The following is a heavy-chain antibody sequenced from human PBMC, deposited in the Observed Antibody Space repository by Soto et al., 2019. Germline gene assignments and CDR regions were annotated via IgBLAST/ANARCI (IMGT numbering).Heavy chain of an antibody. V-gene: IGHV4-61*01. Sequence: PSETLSLTCTVSGGSVSSGSYYWSWIRQPPGKGLEWIGYIYYSGSTNYNPSLKSRVTISVDTSKNQFSLKLSSVTAADTAVYYCARGGSDFWSGYYRVEGSAFDIWGQGTMVTVSS. CDR1: GGSVSSGSYY. D-gene: IGHD3-3*01. J-gene: IGHJ3*02. CDR3: ARGGSDFWSGYYRVEGSAFDI. CDR2: IYYSGST.